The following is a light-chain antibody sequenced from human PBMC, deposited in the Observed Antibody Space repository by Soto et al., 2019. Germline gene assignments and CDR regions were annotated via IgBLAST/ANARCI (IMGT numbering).Light chain of an antibody. Sequence: QSVLTQPPSASGTPGQRVTISCSGSSSNIGSHTVNWYQQLPGTAPKLLIYTINQRPSGVPDRFSGSKSGTSVSLAISGLQSEDEASYCCAAWDDSLNGPVFGGGTKLTVL. V-gene: IGLV1-44*01. CDR3: AAWDDSLNGPV. CDR1: SSNIGSHT. CDR2: TIN. J-gene: IGLJ3*02.